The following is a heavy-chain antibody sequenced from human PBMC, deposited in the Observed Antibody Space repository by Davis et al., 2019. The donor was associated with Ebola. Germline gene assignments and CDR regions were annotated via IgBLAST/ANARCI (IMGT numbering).Heavy chain of an antibody. V-gene: IGHV4-39*01. D-gene: IGHD4-11*01. CDR2: IYHSGST. Sequence: PSETLSLTCNVSRVSITSRSYYWGWIRQPPGKGLEWIGSIYHSGSTYYNPSLKSRVTISVDTSTNQFSLVMSSLTAADTAVYFCAGGATTVTTGRSLFDYWGQGILVTVSS. CDR3: AGGATTVTTGRSLFDY. J-gene: IGHJ4*02. CDR1: RVSITSRSYY.